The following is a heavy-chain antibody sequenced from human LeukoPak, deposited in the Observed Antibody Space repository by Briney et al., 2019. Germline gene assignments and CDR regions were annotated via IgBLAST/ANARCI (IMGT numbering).Heavy chain of an antibody. D-gene: IGHD2-15*01. CDR1: GGSISSSSYY. V-gene: IGHV4-39*07. CDR2: IYYSEKT. CDR3: ARDSAPYCGGGSCYWGRNFDY. Sequence: SETLSLTCTVSGGSISSSSYYWGWIRQPPGKGLEWIGNIYYSEKTYYNPSLKSRVTILVDTSKNQFSLKLSSVTAADTAVYYCARDSAPYCGGGSCYWGRNFDYWGQGTLVTVSS. J-gene: IGHJ4*02.